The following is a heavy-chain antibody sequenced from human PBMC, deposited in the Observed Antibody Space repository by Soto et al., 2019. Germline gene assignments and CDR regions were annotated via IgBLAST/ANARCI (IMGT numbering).Heavy chain of an antibody. CDR2: ISYDGSNK. V-gene: IGHV3-30-3*01. J-gene: IGHJ6*02. Sequence: GGSLRLSCAASGFTFSSYAMHWVRQAPGKGLEWVAVISYDGSNKYYADSVKGRFTISRDNSKNTLYLQMNSLRAEDTAVYYCARGTGDSYGPYYYYYGMDVWGQGTTVTVSS. D-gene: IGHD5-18*01. CDR1: GFTFSSYA. CDR3: ARGTGDSYGPYYYYYGMDV.